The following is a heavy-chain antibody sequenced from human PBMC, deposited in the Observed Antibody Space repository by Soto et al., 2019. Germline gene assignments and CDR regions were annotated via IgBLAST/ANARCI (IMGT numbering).Heavy chain of an antibody. CDR1: GFTVSSNY. CDR2: IYSGGTT. CDR3: AITLQDYGMDV. J-gene: IGHJ6*02. Sequence: PGGSLRLSCAASGFTVSSNYMSWVRQAPGKGLEWVSVIYSGGTTYYADSVKGRFTISRDNSKNTLYLQMNSLRAEDTAVYYCAITLQDYGMDVWGQGTTVTVS. V-gene: IGHV3-53*01. D-gene: IGHD1-1*01.